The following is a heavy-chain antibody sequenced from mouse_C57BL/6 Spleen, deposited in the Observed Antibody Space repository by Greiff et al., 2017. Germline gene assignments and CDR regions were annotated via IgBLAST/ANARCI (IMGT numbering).Heavy chain of an antibody. CDR1: GYTFTSYW. CDR3: ARSLYYYGSSRNWYFEV. CDR2: IDPSASYT. Sequence: QVQLQQPGAELVMPGASVKLSCKASGYTFTSYWMHWVKQRPGQGLEWIGEIDPSASYTNYNQTFKGKSTLTVDKSSSTAYMQLSSLTSEDSAVYYCARSLYYYGSSRNWYFEVWGTGTTVTVSS. D-gene: IGHD1-1*01. J-gene: IGHJ1*03. V-gene: IGHV1-69*01.